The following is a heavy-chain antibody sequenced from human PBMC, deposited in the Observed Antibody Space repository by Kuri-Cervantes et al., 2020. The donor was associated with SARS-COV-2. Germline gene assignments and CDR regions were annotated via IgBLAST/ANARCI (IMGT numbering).Heavy chain of an antibody. CDR3: ARQEVVAATNWFGP. J-gene: IGHJ5*02. V-gene: IGHV4-39*01. D-gene: IGHD2-15*01. Sequence: SETLSLTCTVSGGSISSSSYYWGWIRQPPGKGLEWIGSIYYSGSTCYNPSLKSRVTISVDTSKNQFSLKLSSVTAADTAVYYCARQEVVAATNWFGPWGQGTLVTVSS. CDR1: GGSISSSSYY. CDR2: IYYSGST.